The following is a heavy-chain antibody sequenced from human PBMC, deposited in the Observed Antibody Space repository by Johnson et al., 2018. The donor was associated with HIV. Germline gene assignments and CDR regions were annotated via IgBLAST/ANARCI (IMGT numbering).Heavy chain of an antibody. Sequence: VQLVESGGGLVQPGGSLRLSCAASGFTFSSYAMSWVRQAPGKGLEWVSAISGSGDSAYYADSVKGRFTISRDNSKNTLYLQMDSLRAVDTAVYYCATLNGHAFDIWGQGTMVTVSS. CDR1: GFTFSSYA. J-gene: IGHJ3*02. CDR3: ATLNGHAFDI. V-gene: IGHV3-23*04. CDR2: ISGSGDSA.